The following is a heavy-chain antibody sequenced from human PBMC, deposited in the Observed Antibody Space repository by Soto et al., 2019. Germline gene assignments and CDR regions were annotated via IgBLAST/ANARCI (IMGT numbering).Heavy chain of an antibody. CDR3: ARDGRGYSYGYRLGY. Sequence: QVQLVESGGGVVKPGRSLRPSFAASGFTFSSNGMPWVRQAPGKGWEWVAVIWYDGSNKYYADSVKGRFTISRDNSKNTLYLQMNSLRAEDTAVYYCARDGRGYSYGYRLGYWGQGTLVTVSS. CDR1: GFTFSSNG. CDR2: IWYDGSNK. V-gene: IGHV3-33*01. D-gene: IGHD5-18*01. J-gene: IGHJ4*02.